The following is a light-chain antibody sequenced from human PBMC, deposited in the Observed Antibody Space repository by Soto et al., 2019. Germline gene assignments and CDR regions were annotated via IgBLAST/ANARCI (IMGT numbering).Light chain of an antibody. Sequence: QSALTQPASVSGSPGQSITISCTGTSSDVGGYNYVSWYQQHPGKAPKLLIYGVSNRPSGVSNRFSGSKSGNTASLAISGLQAEDEADYYCSSYASSSTLLFGGGTKLTVL. J-gene: IGLJ2*01. CDR2: GVS. CDR1: SSDVGGYNY. V-gene: IGLV2-14*01. CDR3: SSYASSSTLL.